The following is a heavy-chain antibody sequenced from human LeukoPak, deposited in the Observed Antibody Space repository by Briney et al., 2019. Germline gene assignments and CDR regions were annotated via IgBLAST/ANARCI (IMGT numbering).Heavy chain of an antibody. Sequence: GGSLRLSCAASGFTFSSFWMSWVRQTPGKGLEWVANINEDGSEKYYEDSVKGRFTISRDNAKNSLNLEVNGLRAEDTAVYYCARDSGTLGPWGQGTLVTVSS. V-gene: IGHV3-7*01. J-gene: IGHJ5*02. CDR2: INEDGSEK. CDR1: GFTFSSFW. D-gene: IGHD1-26*01. CDR3: ARDSGTLGP.